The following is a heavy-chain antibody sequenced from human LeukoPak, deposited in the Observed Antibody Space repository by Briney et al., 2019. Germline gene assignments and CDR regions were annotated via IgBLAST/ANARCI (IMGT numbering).Heavy chain of an antibody. CDR2: IYYSGST. CDR1: GGSISSYY. CDR3: ARTTEGGYTYDYFYYYYMDV. Sequence: SETLSLTCTVSGGSISSYYWSWIRQPPGKGLEWIGYIYYSGSTNYNPSLKSRVTISVDTSKNQFSLKLSSVTAADTAVYHCARTTEGGYTYDYFYYYYMDVWGKGTTVTISS. D-gene: IGHD5-18*01. J-gene: IGHJ6*03. V-gene: IGHV4-59*01.